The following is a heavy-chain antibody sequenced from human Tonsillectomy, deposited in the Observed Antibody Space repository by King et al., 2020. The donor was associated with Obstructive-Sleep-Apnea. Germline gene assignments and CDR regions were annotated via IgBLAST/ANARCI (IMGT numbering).Heavy chain of an antibody. J-gene: IGHJ5*02. CDR2: IYYSGST. CDR3: ATWKVVRAVINNWFDP. CDR1: GGSISSYY. Sequence: QLQESGPGLVKPSETLSLTCTVSGGSISSYYWNWIRQPPGKGLEWIGNIYYSGSTNYNPSLKSRVTILIDTSKNQFSLKLSSVTAADTAVYYCATWKVVRAVINNWFDPWGQGTLVTVSS. V-gene: IGHV4-59*01. D-gene: IGHD3-10*01.